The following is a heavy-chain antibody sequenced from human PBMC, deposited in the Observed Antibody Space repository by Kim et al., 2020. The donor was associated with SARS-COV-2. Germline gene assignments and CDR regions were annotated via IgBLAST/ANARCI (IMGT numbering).Heavy chain of an antibody. V-gene: IGHV3-74*01. CDR2: INSDGSTT. J-gene: IGHJ4*02. CDR3: AAVTGTVN. Sequence: GGSLRLSCAASGFTFRSNWMRWVRQAPGKGPVWVSRINSDGSTTTYADSVKGRFTISRDNAKNTLYLQMNSLRVEDTAVYHCAAVTGTVNWGQGTLVTVSS. D-gene: IGHD6-19*01. CDR1: GFTFRSNW.